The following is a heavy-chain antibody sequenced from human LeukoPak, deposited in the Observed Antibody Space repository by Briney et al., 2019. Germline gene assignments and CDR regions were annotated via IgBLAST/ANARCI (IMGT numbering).Heavy chain of an antibody. V-gene: IGHV1-18*01. CDR1: GYTFTSYG. Sequence: ASVKVSCKASGYTFTSYGISWVRQAPGQGLEWMGWISAYNGNTNYAQKLQGRVTMTTDTSTSTAYMELRSLRSDDTAVYYCARDPGYSSGWYSNWFDPWGQGTLVTVPS. CDR2: ISAYNGNT. CDR3: ARDPGYSSGWYSNWFDP. D-gene: IGHD6-19*01. J-gene: IGHJ5*02.